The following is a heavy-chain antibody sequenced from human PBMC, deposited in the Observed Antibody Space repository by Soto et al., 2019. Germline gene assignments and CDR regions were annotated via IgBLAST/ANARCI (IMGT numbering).Heavy chain of an antibody. CDR2: IYYSGST. CDR3: ARPNSLFGGYEDY. J-gene: IGHJ4*02. Sequence: QVQLQESGPGPVKPSETLSLTCTVSGGSISSYYWSWIRQPPGKGLEWIGYIYYSGSTNYNPSLKSRVTISVDTSKNQFSLKLSSVTAADTAVYYCARPNSLFGGYEDYWGQGTLVTVSS. D-gene: IGHD5-12*01. CDR1: GGSISSYY. V-gene: IGHV4-59*08.